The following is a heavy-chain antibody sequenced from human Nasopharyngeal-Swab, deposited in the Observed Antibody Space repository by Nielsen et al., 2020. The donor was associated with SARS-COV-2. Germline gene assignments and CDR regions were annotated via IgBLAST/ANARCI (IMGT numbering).Heavy chain of an antibody. CDR1: GYTFTSYY. D-gene: IGHD2-21*01. J-gene: IGHJ4*02. CDR3: ARGGIPPHFRSYFDY. V-gene: IGHV1-46*01. Sequence: ASVKVSCKASGYTFTSYYMHWVRQAPGQGLEWMGIINPSGGSTSYAQKFQGRVTTTRDTSTSTVYMELSSLRSEDTAVYYCARGGIPPHFRSYFDYWGQGTLVTVSS. CDR2: INPSGGST.